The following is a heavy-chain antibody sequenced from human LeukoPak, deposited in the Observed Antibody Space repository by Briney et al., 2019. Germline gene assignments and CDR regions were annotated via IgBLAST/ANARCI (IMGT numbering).Heavy chain of an antibody. CDR2: ISYDGSNK. J-gene: IGHJ6*02. D-gene: IGHD3-9*01. Sequence: GGSLRLSCAASGFTFSSYGMHWVRQAPGKGLEWVAVISYDGSNKYYADSVKGRFTISRDNSKNTLYLQMNSLRAADTAVYYCAKDTNYDILTGYYHPYYYYGMDVWGQGTRSPSP. CDR3: AKDTNYDILTGYYHPYYYYGMDV. CDR1: GFTFSSYG. V-gene: IGHV3-30*18.